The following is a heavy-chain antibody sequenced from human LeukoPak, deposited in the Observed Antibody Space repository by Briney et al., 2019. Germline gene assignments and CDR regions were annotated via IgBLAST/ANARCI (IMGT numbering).Heavy chain of an antibody. CDR1: GFTFSSYA. CDR3: AKDGAAVGSGYWFDS. V-gene: IGHV3-23*01. J-gene: IGHJ5*01. Sequence: AGSLTLSCAASGFTFSSYAMSWVRQAPGKGLVWVSGINYSGHSTYYADSVKGRFTISRDNSKNTLYLQMNSLRAEDTAVYYCAKDGAAVGSGYWFDSWGQGVLVTVSS. D-gene: IGHD6-13*01. CDR2: INYSGHST.